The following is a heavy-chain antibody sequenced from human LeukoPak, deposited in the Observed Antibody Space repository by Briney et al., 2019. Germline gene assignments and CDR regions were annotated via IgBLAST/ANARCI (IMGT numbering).Heavy chain of an antibody. J-gene: IGHJ4*02. CDR1: GYTLTELS. Sequence: ASVKVSCRVSGYTLTELSIHWVRQAPGKGLEWMGGFDPEDGETIYAQKFQGRVTMTEDTSTDTAYMELSSLRSEDTAVYYCATRSKWELSFDYWGQGTLVTVSS. D-gene: IGHD1-26*01. CDR2: FDPEDGET. CDR3: ATRSKWELSFDY. V-gene: IGHV1-24*01.